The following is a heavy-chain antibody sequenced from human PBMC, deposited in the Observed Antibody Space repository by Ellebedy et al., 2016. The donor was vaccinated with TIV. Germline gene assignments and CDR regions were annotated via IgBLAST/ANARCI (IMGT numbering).Heavy chain of an antibody. CDR3: ARDTTKSFYYYYYAMDV. D-gene: IGHD1-1*01. Sequence: SVKVSCKTSGGRFTAYALTWVRQTPEQGLEWMGGIIPLFGAPKYAQKFQGRVTITADESTNTAYMELSSLRSDDTAVYYCARDTTKSFYYYYYAMDVWGQGTPVTVSS. J-gene: IGHJ6*02. V-gene: IGHV1-69*13. CDR2: IIPLFGAP. CDR1: GGRFTAYA.